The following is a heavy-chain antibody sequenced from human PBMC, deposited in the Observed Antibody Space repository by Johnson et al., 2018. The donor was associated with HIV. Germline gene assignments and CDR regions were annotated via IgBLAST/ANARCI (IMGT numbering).Heavy chain of an antibody. Sequence: QVQLVESGGGVVQPGRSLRLSCVASGFTFSSYAMHWVRQAPGKGLEWVAVISYDGSNKYYADSVKGRFTISRDNSKNTLYLQMNSLRAEDTAVYYCARNGLIPAAKGVAFDIWGQGTTVTVSS. CDR2: ISYDGSNK. J-gene: IGHJ3*02. CDR3: ARNGLIPAAKGVAFDI. D-gene: IGHD2-2*01. V-gene: IGHV3-30-3*01. CDR1: GFTFSSYA.